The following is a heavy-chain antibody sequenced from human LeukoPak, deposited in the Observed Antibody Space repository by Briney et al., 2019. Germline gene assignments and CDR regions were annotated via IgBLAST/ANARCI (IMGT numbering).Heavy chain of an antibody. CDR1: GFTFRSYA. V-gene: IGHV3-23*01. CDR2: ISGSGGST. CDR3: AKSDSIAVAGAYLDY. D-gene: IGHD6-19*01. Sequence: GGSLRLSCAASGFTFRSYAMSWVRQAPGKGLEWVSAISGSGGSTYYADSVKGRFTISRDNSKNTLYLQMNSLRAEDTAVYYCAKSDSIAVAGAYLDYWGQGTLVTVSS. J-gene: IGHJ4*02.